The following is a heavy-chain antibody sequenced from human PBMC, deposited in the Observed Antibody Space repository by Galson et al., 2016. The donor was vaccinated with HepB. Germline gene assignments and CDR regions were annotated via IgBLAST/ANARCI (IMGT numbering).Heavy chain of an antibody. V-gene: IGHV2-70*13. CDR2: IDWDDNK. CDR1: GFSLTTRGTC. Sequence: PALVNPTQTLTLTCTFSGFSLTTRGTCVSWIRQPPGQALEWLALIDWDDNKYNSTSLKSRLTISKDTSKNQVVLRMTNMDPVDTGTYFCARSTSVASFDYWGQGILVSVSS. J-gene: IGHJ4*02. CDR3: ARSTSVASFDY. D-gene: IGHD1-1*01.